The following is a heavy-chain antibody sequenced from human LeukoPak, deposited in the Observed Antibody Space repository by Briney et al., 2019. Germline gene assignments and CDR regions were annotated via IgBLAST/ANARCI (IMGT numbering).Heavy chain of an antibody. CDR1: SASINNYY. CDR2: IYTSGST. V-gene: IGHV4-4*07. J-gene: IGHJ3*02. CDR3: AGISLPGRGDAFDI. D-gene: IGHD6-19*01. Sequence: SETLSLTCTVSSASINNYYWSWIRQPAGRELEWIGRIYTSGSTNYNPSLKSRVTMTIDTSKKRFSLRLTSVTAADTAMYYCAGISLPGRGDAFDIWGQGTMVTVSS.